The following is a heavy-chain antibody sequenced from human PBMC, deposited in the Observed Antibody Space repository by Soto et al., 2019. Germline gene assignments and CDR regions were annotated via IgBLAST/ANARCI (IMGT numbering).Heavy chain of an antibody. CDR1: GGSLSNYY. CDR3: ARFPDYGTYVAP. J-gene: IGHJ5*02. Sequence: QVQLQESGPGLVKPSETLSLTCILSGGSLSNYYWSWVRQTPGKGLEWIGYIYYSGSTTYKHNPSLESRLTTSGHTSKNQLSLRLRSVTAADRAIYYCARFPDYGTYVAPWGQGTLVTVSS. V-gene: IGHV4-59*08. CDR2: IYYSGST. D-gene: IGHD4-4*01.